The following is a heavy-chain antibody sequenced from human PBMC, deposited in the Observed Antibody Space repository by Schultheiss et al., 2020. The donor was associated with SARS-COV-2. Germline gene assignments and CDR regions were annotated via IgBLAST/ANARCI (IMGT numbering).Heavy chain of an antibody. CDR2: ISSSSSYT. Sequence: LSLTCAVYGGSFSGYYWSWIRQPPGKGLEWVSYISSSSSYTNYADSVKGRFTISRDNAKNSLYLQMNSLRAEDTALYYCAKDAAGEDDAFDIWGQGTMVTVSS. V-gene: IGHV3-11*05. J-gene: IGHJ3*02. CDR1: GGSFSGYY. CDR3: AKDAAGEDDAFDI. D-gene: IGHD6-13*01.